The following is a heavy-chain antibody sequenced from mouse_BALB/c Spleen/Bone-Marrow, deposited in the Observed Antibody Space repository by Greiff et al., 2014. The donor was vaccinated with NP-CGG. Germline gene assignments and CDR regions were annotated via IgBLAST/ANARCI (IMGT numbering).Heavy chain of an antibody. CDR3: ARGGGSSYNYAMDY. CDR1: GDSITSGY. D-gene: IGHD1-1*01. CDR2: ISYSGST. V-gene: IGHV3-8*02. J-gene: IGHJ4*01. Sequence: EVQLVESGPSLVKPSQTLSLTCSVTGDSITSGYRNWIRKFPGNKLEYMGYISYSGSTYYNPSLKSRISITRDTSKNQYYLQLNSVTTEDTATYYCARGGGSSYNYAMDYWGQGTSVTVSS.